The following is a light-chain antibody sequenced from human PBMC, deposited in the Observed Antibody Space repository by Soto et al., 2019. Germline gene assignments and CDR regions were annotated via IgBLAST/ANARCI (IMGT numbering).Light chain of an antibody. CDR3: AAWDDSLSGPA. J-gene: IGLJ2*01. CDR2: MNN. Sequence: QLVLTQPPSASGTPGQRVTISCSGSSSNIGGNSVYWYQQLPGTAPKLLIYMNNQRPSGVPDRFSGSKSGTSASLAISGLRSEDEAGYYCAAWDDSLSGPAFGGGTKLTVL. CDR1: SSNIGGNS. V-gene: IGLV1-47*01.